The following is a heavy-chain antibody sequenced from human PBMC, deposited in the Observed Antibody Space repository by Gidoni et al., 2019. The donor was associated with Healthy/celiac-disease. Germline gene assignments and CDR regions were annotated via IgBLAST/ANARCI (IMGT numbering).Heavy chain of an antibody. CDR1: GFTFSNAW. J-gene: IGHJ6*02. Sequence: EVQLVESGGGLVKPGGSLRLSCAASGFTFSNAWMNWVRQAPGKGLEWVGRIKSKTDGGTTDYAAPVKGRFTISRDDSKNTLYLQMNSLKTEDTAVYYCTTVDVVPDEGDYYYYYGMDVWGQGTTVTVSS. CDR3: TTVDVVPDEGDYYYYYGMDV. V-gene: IGHV3-15*07. CDR2: IKSKTDGGTT. D-gene: IGHD2-2*01.